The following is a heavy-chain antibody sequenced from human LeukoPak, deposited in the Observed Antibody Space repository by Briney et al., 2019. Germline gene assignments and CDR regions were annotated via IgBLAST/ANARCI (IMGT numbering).Heavy chain of an antibody. V-gene: IGHV3-15*01. CDR2: IKSKTDGGTT. Sequence: GGSLRLSCAASGFTFSNAWMSWVRQAPGKGLEWVGRIKSKTDGGTTDYAAPVKGRFTISRDDSKNTLYPQMNSLKTGDTAVYYCVRERFHGSGAPKFDLWGQGTLLTVSS. CDR1: GFTFSNAW. D-gene: IGHD3-10*01. J-gene: IGHJ5*02. CDR3: VRERFHGSGAPKFDL.